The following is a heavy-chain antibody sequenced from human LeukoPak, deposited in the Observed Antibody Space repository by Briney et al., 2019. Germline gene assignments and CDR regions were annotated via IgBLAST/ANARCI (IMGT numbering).Heavy chain of an antibody. CDR3: ASARKFGELSD. CDR1: GGSISSSSYY. J-gene: IGHJ4*02. CDR2: IYYSGST. Sequence: SETLSLTCTVSGGSISSSSYYWGWIRQPPGKGLEWIGSIYYSGSTYYNPSLKSRVTISVDTSKNQFSLKLSSVTAADTAVYYCASARKFGELSDWGQGTLVTVSS. D-gene: IGHD3-10*01. V-gene: IGHV4-39*07.